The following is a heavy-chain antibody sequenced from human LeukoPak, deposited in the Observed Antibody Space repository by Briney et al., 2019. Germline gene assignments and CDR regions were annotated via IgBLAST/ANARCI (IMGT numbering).Heavy chain of an antibody. CDR3: ADIGAVAGPVGYFHH. V-gene: IGHV4-39*07. CDR1: GGSISSSSYY. Sequence: SETLSLTCTVSGGSISSSSYYWGWIRQPPGKGLEWIGSIYYSGSTYYNLSLKSRVTISVDTSKNQFSLKLSSVTAADTAVYYCADIGAVAGPVGYFHHWGQGTLVTVSS. J-gene: IGHJ1*01. CDR2: IYYSGST. D-gene: IGHD6-19*01.